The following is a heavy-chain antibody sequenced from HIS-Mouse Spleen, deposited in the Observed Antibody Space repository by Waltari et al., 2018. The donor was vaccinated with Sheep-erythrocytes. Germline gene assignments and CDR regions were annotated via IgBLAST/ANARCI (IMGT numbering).Heavy chain of an antibody. J-gene: IGHJ3*02. V-gene: IGHV3-53*01. CDR2: IYSGGRT. CDR1: GFTVSSNY. Sequence: EVQLVESGGGLIQPGGSLRLSCAASGFTVSSNYMSWVRQAPGKGVEWVAVIYSGGRTYYADSVKGRFTIARDNSKNTLYLQMNSLRAEDTAVYYCARGHPDYGDYDAFDIWGQGTMVTVSS. D-gene: IGHD4-17*01. CDR3: ARGHPDYGDYDAFDI.